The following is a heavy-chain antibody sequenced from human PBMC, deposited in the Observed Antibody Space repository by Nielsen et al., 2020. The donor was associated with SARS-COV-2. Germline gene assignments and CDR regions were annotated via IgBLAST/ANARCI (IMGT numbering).Heavy chain of an antibody. Sequence: SVKISCKASGGTFSSYAISWVRQAPGQGLEWMGGIIPIFGTANYAQKFQGRVTITADESTSTAYMELSSLRSEDTAVYYCARVWCGGDCYSPYFDYWGQGTLVTVSS. D-gene: IGHD2-21*02. V-gene: IGHV1-69*13. J-gene: IGHJ4*02. CDR2: IIPIFGTA. CDR3: ARVWCGGDCYSPYFDY. CDR1: GGTFSSYA.